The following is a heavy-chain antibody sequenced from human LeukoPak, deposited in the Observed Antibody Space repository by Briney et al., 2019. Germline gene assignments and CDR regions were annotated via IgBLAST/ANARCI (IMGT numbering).Heavy chain of an antibody. CDR1: GFTFTNYW. D-gene: IGHD3/OR15-3a*01. J-gene: IGHJ3*02. Sequence: GGSLRLSCAASGFTFTNYWMHWLRQAPGKGLVWVSRIHSDGVGTIYADSVKGRFTVSRDNSKNMVFLQMSSLRADDTAVYYCARGGLDHAYDIWGQGTMVTVSS. CDR3: ARGGLDHAYDI. V-gene: IGHV3-74*01. CDR2: IHSDGVGT.